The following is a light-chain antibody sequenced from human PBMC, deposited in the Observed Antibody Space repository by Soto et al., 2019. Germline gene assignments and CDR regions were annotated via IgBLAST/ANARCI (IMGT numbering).Light chain of an antibody. CDR1: QSISHW. Sequence: DIQMTQSPATLSASVGDSVTITCRASQSISHWLAWYQQKPGEAPKFLIYDASSLESGVPSRFSGSGSGTEFTLTISSLQPDDFATYYCQQYDSVLGTFGPGTKVDIK. J-gene: IGKJ1*01. V-gene: IGKV1-5*01. CDR2: DAS. CDR3: QQYDSVLGT.